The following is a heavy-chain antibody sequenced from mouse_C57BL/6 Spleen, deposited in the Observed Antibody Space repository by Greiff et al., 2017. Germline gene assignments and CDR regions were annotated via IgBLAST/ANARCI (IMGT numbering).Heavy chain of an antibody. CDR2: INPSTGGT. CDR3: ASLPFDY. D-gene: IGHD5-1*01. CDR1: GYSFTGYY. Sequence: VHVKQSGPELVKPGASVKISCKASGYSFTGYYMNWVKQSPEKSLEWIGEINPSTGGTTYNQKFKAKATLTVDKSSSTAYMQLKSLTSEDSAVYYCASLPFDYWGQGTTLTVSS. J-gene: IGHJ2*01. V-gene: IGHV1-42*01.